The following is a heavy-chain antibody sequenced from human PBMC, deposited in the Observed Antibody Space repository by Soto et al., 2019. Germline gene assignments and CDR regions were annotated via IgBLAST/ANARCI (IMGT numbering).Heavy chain of an antibody. Sequence: QVQLVQSGAEVKKPGSSVKVSCKASGGTFSSYTISWVRQAPGQGLEWMGRIIPILGIANYAQKFQGRVTXXAXKXXSTAYMELSSLRSEDTAVYYCMVRGVIISPTKHDYWGQGTLVTVSS. J-gene: IGHJ4*02. CDR1: GGTFSSYT. D-gene: IGHD3-10*01. V-gene: IGHV1-69*02. CDR3: MVRGVIISPTKHDY. CDR2: IIPILGIA.